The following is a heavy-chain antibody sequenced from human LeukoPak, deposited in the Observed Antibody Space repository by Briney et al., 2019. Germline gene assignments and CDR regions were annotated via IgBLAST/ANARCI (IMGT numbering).Heavy chain of an antibody. D-gene: IGHD6-19*01. V-gene: IGHV3-30-3*02. CDR3: AKSPLGFGSGWSQNPLDY. J-gene: IGHJ4*02. CDR2: ISYDGSSK. Sequence: GRSLRLSCAASGFTFSSYAMHWVRQAPGKGLEWVAVISYDGSSKNYADSVKGRFTISRDNSKNTLYLQMNSLRGEDTAVYYCAKSPLGFGSGWSQNPLDYWGQGALVTASS. CDR1: GFTFSSYA.